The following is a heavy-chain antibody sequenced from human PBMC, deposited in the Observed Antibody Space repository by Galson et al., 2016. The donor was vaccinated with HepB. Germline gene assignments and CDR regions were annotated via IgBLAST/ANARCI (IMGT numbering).Heavy chain of an antibody. J-gene: IGHJ4*02. CDR2: IYSGGGT. CDR3: ARLSWQWLVPRFDY. CDR1: GFTVSNNY. V-gene: IGHV3-53*01. D-gene: IGHD6-19*01. Sequence: SLRLSCAASGFTVSNNYMSWVRQPPGKGLEWVSLIYSGGGTLYADSVKGRFTISRDNSKNTLYPQMNSLRAEDTAVYYCARLSWQWLVPRFDYWGQGTLVTVSS.